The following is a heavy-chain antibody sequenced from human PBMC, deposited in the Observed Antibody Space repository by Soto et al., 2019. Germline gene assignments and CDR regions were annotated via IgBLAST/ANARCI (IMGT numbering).Heavy chain of an antibody. D-gene: IGHD2-2*01. J-gene: IGHJ5*02. Sequence: GGSLRLSCAASGFTFSSYSMNWVRQAPGKGLEWVSSISSSSSYIYYADSVKGRFTISRDNAKNSLYLQMNSLRAEDTAVYYCARDGQRDIVVVPAANWFDPWGQGT. CDR1: GFTFSSYS. V-gene: IGHV3-21*01. CDR3: ARDGQRDIVVVPAANWFDP. CDR2: ISSSSSYI.